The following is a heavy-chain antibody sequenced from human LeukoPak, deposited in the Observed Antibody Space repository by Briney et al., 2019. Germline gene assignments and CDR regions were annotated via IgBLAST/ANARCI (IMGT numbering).Heavy chain of an antibody. J-gene: IGHJ4*02. Sequence: GSLRLSCAASGFTFSSYSMNWVRQAPGKGLEWVSSISSSSSYIYYADSVKGRFTISRDNAKNSLYLQMNSLRAEDTAVYYCAKHDRSIAARHSFDCWGQGTLVTVSS. CDR1: GFTFSSYS. CDR3: AKHDRSIAARHSFDC. V-gene: IGHV3-21*04. CDR2: ISSSSSYI. D-gene: IGHD6-6*01.